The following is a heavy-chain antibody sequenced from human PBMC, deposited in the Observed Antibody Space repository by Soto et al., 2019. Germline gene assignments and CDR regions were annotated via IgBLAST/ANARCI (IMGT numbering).Heavy chain of an antibody. J-gene: IGHJ6*02. V-gene: IGHV1-8*01. CDR1: GYTFTSYD. CDR2: MNPNSGNT. D-gene: IGHD3-3*01. CDR3: ARERKFDFWRKGLDV. Sequence: ASVKVSCKASGYTFTSYDINWVRQATGQGLEWMGWMNPNSGNTGYAQNFQGRITMTRNISRNTAHMELSSLQSEDTAGYYCARERKFDFWRKGLDVWGQGTTVTVSS.